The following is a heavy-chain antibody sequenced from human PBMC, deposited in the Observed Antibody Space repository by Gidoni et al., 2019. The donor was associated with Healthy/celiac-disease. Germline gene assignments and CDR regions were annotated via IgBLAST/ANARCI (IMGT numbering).Heavy chain of an antibody. J-gene: IGHJ3*02. CDR1: GGSISSSY. CDR2: IDTSGST. V-gene: IGHV4-4*07. Sequence: QVQLQESGPGLVKPSETMSLTCTVSGGSISSSYGSWIRQPAGKGLEWIGRIDTSGSTNYNPSLKSRVTMSVDTSKNQFALKLSSVTAADTAVYYCARDVGDYAAFDIWGQGTMVTVSS. CDR3: ARDVGDYAAFDI. D-gene: IGHD4-17*01.